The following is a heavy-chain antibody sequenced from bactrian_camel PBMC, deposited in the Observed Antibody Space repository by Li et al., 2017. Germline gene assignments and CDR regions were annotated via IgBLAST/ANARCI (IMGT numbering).Heavy chain of an antibody. CDR2: IDSDGGT. V-gene: IGHV3S53*01. Sequence: HVQLVESGGGSVQAGGSLRLSCAAPRYIYSIYCLGWFRQAPGKKREGVAAIDSDGGTSYGDTVKGRFTISQDDTKKTLYLRMDNLKPEDAAMYYCAAKGGISYGCSGWNPFSWLWYNYWGQGTQVTVS. CDR1: RYIYSIYC. D-gene: IGHD6*01. J-gene: IGHJ4*01. CDR3: AAKGGISYGCSGWNPFSWLWYNY.